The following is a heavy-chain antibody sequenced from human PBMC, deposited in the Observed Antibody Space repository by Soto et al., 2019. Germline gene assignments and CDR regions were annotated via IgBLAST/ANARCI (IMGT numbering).Heavy chain of an antibody. V-gene: IGHV4-34*01. Sequence: SETLSLTCAVYGGSFSGYYWSWIRQPPGKGLEWIGEINHSGSTNYNPSLKSRVTISVDTSKNQFSLKLSSVTAADTAVYYCAGRAAMVFYYFDYWGQGTLVTVSS. CDR2: INHSGST. CDR1: GGSFSGYY. CDR3: AGRAAMVFYYFDY. J-gene: IGHJ4*02. D-gene: IGHD5-18*01.